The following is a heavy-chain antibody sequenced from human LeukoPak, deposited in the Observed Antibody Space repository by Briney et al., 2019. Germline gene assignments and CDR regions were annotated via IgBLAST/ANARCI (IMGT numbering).Heavy chain of an antibody. J-gene: IGHJ5*02. CDR1: GFTFGSSE. V-gene: IGHV3-48*03. CDR2: ISDGGKTK. Sequence: GGSLRLSCAASGFTFGSSEMNWVRQAPGKGLEWVSYISDGGKTKYYADSVKGRFTISRDNAKNSLYLQMNSLRAEDTAVYYCARDYSGWSLDPWGQGTLVTVSS. D-gene: IGHD5-12*01. CDR3: ARDYSGWSLDP.